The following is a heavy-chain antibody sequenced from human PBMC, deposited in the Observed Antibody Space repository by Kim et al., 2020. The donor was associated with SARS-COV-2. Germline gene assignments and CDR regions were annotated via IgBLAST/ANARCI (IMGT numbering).Heavy chain of an antibody. V-gene: IGHV4-59*01. CDR1: SDSISSYY. J-gene: IGHJ4*02. Sequence: SETLSLTCSVSSDSISSYYCSWIRQLPRTGLEWLCFIYYSGSTDYNPSLKSRVTISWDTSTNQFSLDLTPVSNADTAVYYCASAGGRGSWHLFDYWGQGILVTVSS. CDR3: ASAGGRGSWHLFDY. CDR2: IYYSGST. D-gene: IGHD2-21*01.